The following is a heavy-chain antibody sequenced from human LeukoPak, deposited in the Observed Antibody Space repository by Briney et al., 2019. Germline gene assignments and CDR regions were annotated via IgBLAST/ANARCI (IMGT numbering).Heavy chain of an antibody. V-gene: IGHV4-4*02. CDR2: SYHSGST. D-gene: IGHD2/OR15-2a*01. CDR3: ARLSPDGFDI. CDR1: GGSITSSKW. Sequence: PSETLSLTCAVSGGSITSSKWWTWVRKHPGKGLEWIGESYHSGSTNYNPSLKSRVTISVDKSKKQFSLKLSSVTAADTAVYYCARLSPDGFDIWGQGTMVTVFS. J-gene: IGHJ3*02.